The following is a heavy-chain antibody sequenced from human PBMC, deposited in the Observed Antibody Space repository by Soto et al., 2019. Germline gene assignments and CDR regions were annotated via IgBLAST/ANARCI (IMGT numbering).Heavy chain of an antibody. CDR1: GGSISRYY. V-gene: IGHV4-59*01. J-gene: IGHJ5*02. CDR2: IHYSGST. Sequence: ASETLSLTCNVSGGSISRYYWSWIRQPPGKGLEWIGYIHYSGSTKYNPSPKSRVTISVDTSKNQFSLKLTSVTAADTAVYFCARVPAVASTIPSLWFDPWGQGTLVTVSS. CDR3: ARVPAVASTIPSLWFDP. D-gene: IGHD6-19*01.